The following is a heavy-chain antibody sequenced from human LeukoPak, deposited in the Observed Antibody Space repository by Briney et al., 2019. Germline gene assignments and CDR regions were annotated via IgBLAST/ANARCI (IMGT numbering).Heavy chain of an antibody. CDR1: GYTFTSYY. Sequence: ASVKVSCKASGYTFTSYYMHWVRQAPGQGLEWMGIINPSGGSTSYAQKFQGRVTMTRDTSTSTVCMELSSLRSEDTAVYYCARVPAYAGKNRYFDLWGRGTLVTVSS. J-gene: IGHJ2*01. V-gene: IGHV1-46*03. CDR3: ARVPAYAGKNRYFDL. CDR2: INPSGGST. D-gene: IGHD4-23*01.